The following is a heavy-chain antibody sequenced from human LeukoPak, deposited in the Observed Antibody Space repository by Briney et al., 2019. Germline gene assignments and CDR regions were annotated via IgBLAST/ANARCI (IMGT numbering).Heavy chain of an antibody. CDR3: ARDPKGAGTSFVTPFFSWLDT. CDR1: GGSISSGDYY. V-gene: IGHV4-30-4*01. J-gene: IGHJ5*02. D-gene: IGHD1-1*01. CDR2: IYYSGST. Sequence: PSETLSLTCTVSGGSISSGDYYWSWIRQPPGKGLEWIGYIYYSGSTYYNPSLKSRVTISVDTSKNQFSLQLRSVTPDDTAVYYCARDPKGAGTSFVTPFFSWLDTWGQGTVVTVSS.